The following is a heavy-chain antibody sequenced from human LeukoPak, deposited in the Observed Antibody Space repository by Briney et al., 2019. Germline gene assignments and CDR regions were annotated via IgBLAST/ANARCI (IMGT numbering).Heavy chain of an antibody. CDR3: ARESALDY. CDR1: GFTFSSYS. V-gene: IGHV3-48*01. J-gene: IGHJ4*02. CDR2: ISSCSSTI. Sequence: GGSLRLSCAASGFTFSSYSMNWVRQAPGKGLEWVSYISSCSSTIYYADSVKGRFTISRDNAKNSLYLQMNSLRAEDTAVYYCARESALDYWGQGTLVTVSS.